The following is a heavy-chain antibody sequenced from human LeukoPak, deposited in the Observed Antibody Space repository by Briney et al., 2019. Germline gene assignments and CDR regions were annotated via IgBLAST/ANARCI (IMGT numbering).Heavy chain of an antibody. D-gene: IGHD3-10*01. Sequence: PSETLSLTCTVSGGSISSGFYYWSWIRQPAGKGLEWIGYIYYSGSTNYNPSLKSRVTISVDTSKNQFSLKLSSVTAADTAVYYCARTGSGSYDLFDYWGQGTLVTVSS. J-gene: IGHJ4*02. CDR3: ARTGSGSYDLFDY. V-gene: IGHV4-61*10. CDR1: GGSISSGFYY. CDR2: IYYSGST.